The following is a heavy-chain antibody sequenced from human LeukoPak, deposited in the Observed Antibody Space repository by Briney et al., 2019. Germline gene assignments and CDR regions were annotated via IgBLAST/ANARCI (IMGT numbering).Heavy chain of an antibody. V-gene: IGHV3-30-3*01. D-gene: IGHD3-22*01. J-gene: IGHJ6*02. CDR2: ISHDGSNK. CDR3: ARERHYDSSGYKGYGMDV. Sequence: GGSLRLSCAASAFTISSYAMHWVRQAPGKGLEWVAAISHDGSNKYYADSVKGRFTISRDNSKNTLYLQMNSLRAEDTAVYYCARERHYDSSGYKGYGMDVWGQGTTVTVSS. CDR1: AFTISSYA.